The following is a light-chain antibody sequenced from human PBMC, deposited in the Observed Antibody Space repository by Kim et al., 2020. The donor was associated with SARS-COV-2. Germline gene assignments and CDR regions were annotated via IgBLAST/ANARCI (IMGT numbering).Light chain of an antibody. CDR3: QAWDNSTVV. Sequence: SVSPGQTASITCSGDTLGDKYACWYQQKPGQSPVLVIYQDSKRPSGIPERFSGSNSGNTATLTISGTQAMDEADYYCQAWDNSTVVFGGGTQLTVL. CDR2: QDS. V-gene: IGLV3-1*01. J-gene: IGLJ2*01. CDR1: TLGDKY.